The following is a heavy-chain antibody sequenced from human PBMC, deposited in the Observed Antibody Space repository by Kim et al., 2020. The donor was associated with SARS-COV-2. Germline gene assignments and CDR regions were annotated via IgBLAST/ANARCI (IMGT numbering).Heavy chain of an antibody. D-gene: IGHD3-10*01. CDR2: ISSSGSTI. Sequence: GGSLRLSCAASGFTFSSYEMNWVRQAPGKGLEWVSYISSSGSTIYYADSVKGRFTISRDNAKNSLYLQMNSLRAEDTAVYYCAYYGSGSSTTGMDVWGQGTTVTVSS. J-gene: IGHJ6*02. V-gene: IGHV3-48*03. CDR1: GFTFSSYE. CDR3: AYYGSGSSTTGMDV.